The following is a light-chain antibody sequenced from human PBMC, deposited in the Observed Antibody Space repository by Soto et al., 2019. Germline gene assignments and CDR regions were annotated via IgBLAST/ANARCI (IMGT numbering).Light chain of an antibody. CDR3: QQYNNWAA. CDR1: QSVSSK. V-gene: IGKV3-15*01. J-gene: IGKJ1*01. CDR2: GAS. Sequence: EIVMTQSPATLSVSPGERATLSCRASQSVSSKLAWYQQKPGQAPRLLIYGASIRATGIPARFSGSGYGTEFILSISSLQSEDFATYFCQQYNNWAAFGQGTKVEI.